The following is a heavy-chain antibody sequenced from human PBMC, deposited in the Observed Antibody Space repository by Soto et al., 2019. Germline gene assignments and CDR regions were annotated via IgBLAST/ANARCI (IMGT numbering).Heavy chain of an antibody. J-gene: IGHJ3*02. CDR2: MSSSGSAI. V-gene: IGHV3-11*01. CDR1: GFIYTDYY. D-gene: IGHD2-21*02. Sequence: GGSLRLSCAASGFIYTDYYMSWIRQAPGKGLEWVSYMSSSGSAIYYGDSVKGRFTISRDNAKNSLYLQMNSLRAEDTAVYYCARSSLYAYCGGDCYSAFDIWGQGTTVTVSS. CDR3: ARSSLYAYCGGDCYSAFDI.